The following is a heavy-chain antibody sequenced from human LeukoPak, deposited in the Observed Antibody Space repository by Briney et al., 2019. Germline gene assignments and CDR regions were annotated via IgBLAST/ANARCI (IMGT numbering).Heavy chain of an antibody. V-gene: IGHV3-9*01. J-gene: IGHJ3*02. D-gene: IGHD3-22*01. CDR3: AKASRSGYDSSGYRLGYDAFDI. CDR1: GFTFDDYA. Sequence: GRSLRLSCAASGFTFDDYAVHWVRQAPGKGLEWVSGISWNSGSIGYADSVKGRFTISRDNAKNSLYLQMNSLRAEDTALYYCAKASRSGYDSSGYRLGYDAFDIWGQGTMVTVSS. CDR2: ISWNSGSI.